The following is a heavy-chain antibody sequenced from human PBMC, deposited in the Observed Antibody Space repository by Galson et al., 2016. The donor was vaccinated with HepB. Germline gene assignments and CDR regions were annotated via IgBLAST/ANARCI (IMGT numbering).Heavy chain of an antibody. Sequence: QSGAEVKEPGASVKVSCKASGNTFTNYGINWVRQAPGQGLEWMGWLSNYNGKTNYARRFQGRVTMTTDTSTSTAHMELRGLRYDDTAVYYCARGSAIGPLAKCDYRGQGTLVTVSS. CDR1: GNTFTNYG. J-gene: IGHJ4*02. D-gene: IGHD3-3*01. V-gene: IGHV1-18*01. CDR2: LSNYNGKT. CDR3: ARGSAIGPLAKCDY.